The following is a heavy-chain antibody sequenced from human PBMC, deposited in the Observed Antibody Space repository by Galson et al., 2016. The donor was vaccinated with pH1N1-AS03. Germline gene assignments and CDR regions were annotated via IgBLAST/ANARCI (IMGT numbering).Heavy chain of an antibody. V-gene: IGHV3-48*02. CDR2: MTSDMKTI. CDR1: GFPFNIYS. CDR3: ARSVQYSFDY. J-gene: IGHJ4*02. Sequence: LRLSCAASGFPFNIYSMNWVRQAPGKGLEWISYMTSDMKTIKYADSVRGRFTISRDNVRNSLYLQMSSLRDEDTAIYYCARSVQYSFDYWGQGILVTVSS. D-gene: IGHD5/OR15-5a*01.